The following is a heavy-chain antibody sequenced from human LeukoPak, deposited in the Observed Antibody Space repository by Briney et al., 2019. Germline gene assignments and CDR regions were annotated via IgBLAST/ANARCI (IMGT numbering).Heavy chain of an antibody. J-gene: IGHJ4*02. Sequence: GGSLRLSCAASGFTFSSYGMHWVRQAPGKGLEWVAFIRYDGSNKYYADSVKGRFTISRDNAKNSLYLQMNSLRAEDAALYYCARVRSGYSSSQPDYWGQGTLVTVSS. V-gene: IGHV3-30*02. CDR1: GFTFSSYG. CDR2: IRYDGSNK. CDR3: ARVRSGYSSSQPDY. D-gene: IGHD6-13*01.